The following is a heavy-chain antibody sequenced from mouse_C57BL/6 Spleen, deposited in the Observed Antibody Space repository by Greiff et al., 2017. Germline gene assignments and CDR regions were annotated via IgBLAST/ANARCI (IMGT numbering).Heavy chain of an antibody. CDR1: GYTFTGYW. D-gene: IGHD1-1*01. CDR2: ILPGSGST. CDR3: ARKGVHYYGSSYVWYFDV. Sequence: QVQLQQSGAELMKPGASVKLSCKATGYTFTGYWIEWVKQRPGHGLEWIGEILPGSGSTNYNEKFKGKATFTADTSSNTAYMQLSSLTTEDSAIYYCARKGVHYYGSSYVWYFDVWGTGTTVTVSS. J-gene: IGHJ1*03. V-gene: IGHV1-9*01.